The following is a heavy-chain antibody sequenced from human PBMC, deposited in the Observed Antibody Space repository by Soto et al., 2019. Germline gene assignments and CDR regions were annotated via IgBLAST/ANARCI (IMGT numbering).Heavy chain of an antibody. CDR1: GFTFSNYA. J-gene: IGHJ4*02. Sequence: LRLSCAASGFTFSNYAMSWVRQAPGKGLEWVSAISGSGNSTYYADSVKGRFTISRENSKNTLDLQMSSLRAEDTAVYYCAKDKGYYYDRSGYYYFDYWGQGTLVTVSS. V-gene: IGHV3-23*01. CDR2: ISGSGNST. D-gene: IGHD3-22*01. CDR3: AKDKGYYYDRSGYYYFDY.